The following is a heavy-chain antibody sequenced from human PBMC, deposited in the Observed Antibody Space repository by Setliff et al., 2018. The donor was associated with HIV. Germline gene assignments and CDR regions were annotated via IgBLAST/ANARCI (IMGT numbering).Heavy chain of an antibody. CDR2: IVAGSSKT. J-gene: IGHJ5*02. D-gene: IGHD2-15*01. CDR3: AASPTSCSGGSCYDH. Sequence: SVKVSCKSSSFTFSSSALQWVRQARGQRLEWIGWIVAGSSKTKYAERFQERVTLTLDMSTTTTYMELRGLRSEDTAIYYCAASPTSCSGGSCYDHWGQGTLVTVSS. V-gene: IGHV1-58*01. CDR1: SFTFSSSA.